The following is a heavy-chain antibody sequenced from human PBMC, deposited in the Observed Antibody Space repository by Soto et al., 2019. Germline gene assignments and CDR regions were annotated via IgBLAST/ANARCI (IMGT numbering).Heavy chain of an antibody. J-gene: IGHJ4*02. CDR1: GYTFTSYT. CDR2: MNPKTGDT. CDR3: ARGPRTNFNPYY. D-gene: IGHD2-8*01. V-gene: IGHV1-8*02. Sequence: ASVKVSCKASGYTFTSYTMHWVRQATGQGFEWLGSMNPKTGDTHYVQKLQGRLTMARDTAISTAYVELSSLRPDDTAVYYCARGPRTNFNPYYWGQGTLVTVSS.